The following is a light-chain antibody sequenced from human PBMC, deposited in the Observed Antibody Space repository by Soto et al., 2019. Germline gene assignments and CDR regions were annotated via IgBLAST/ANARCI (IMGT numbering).Light chain of an antibody. V-gene: IGLV2-14*01. CDR2: EVS. Sequence: QSALTQPASVSGSPGQSITISCTGTSSDVGGYNYISWYQQHPGKAPKLMIYEVSNRPSGVSHRFSGSKSGNTASLTISGLQAEDEADYFCSSYTSSSTSWVFGGGTQLTVL. CDR1: SSDVGGYNY. J-gene: IGLJ3*02. CDR3: SSYTSSSTSWV.